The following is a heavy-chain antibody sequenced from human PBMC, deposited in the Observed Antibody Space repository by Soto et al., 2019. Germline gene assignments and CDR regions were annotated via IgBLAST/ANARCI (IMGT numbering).Heavy chain of an antibody. CDR1: GDSVSSNSAA. J-gene: IGHJ6*02. V-gene: IGHV6-1*01. Sequence: PSQTLSVTCAISGDSVSSNSAAWNWIRQSPSRGLEWLGRTYYRSKWYNDYAVSVKSRITINADTSKNQFSLQLNSVTPEDTAVYYCALLTAVTKRVDVWGQGTTVTVSS. CDR2: TYYRSKWYN. CDR3: ALLTAVTKRVDV. D-gene: IGHD4-17*01.